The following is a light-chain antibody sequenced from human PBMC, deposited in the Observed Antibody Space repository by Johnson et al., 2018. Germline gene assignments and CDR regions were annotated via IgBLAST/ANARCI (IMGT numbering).Light chain of an antibody. J-gene: IGLJ1*01. CDR1: SSNIGNNY. Sequence: QSVLTQPPSVSAAPGQKVTISCSGSSSNIGNNYVSWYQQLPGTATKLLIHENNKRPSGIPDRFSGSQSGTSATLSITGLPTGDEADYYCGTWDGRLSAGNVFGTGTKVAVL. CDR2: ENN. CDR3: GTWDGRLSAGNV. V-gene: IGLV1-51*02.